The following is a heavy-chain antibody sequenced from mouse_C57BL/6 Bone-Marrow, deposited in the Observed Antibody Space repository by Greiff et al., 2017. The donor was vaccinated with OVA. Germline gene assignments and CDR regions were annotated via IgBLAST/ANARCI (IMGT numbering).Heavy chain of an antibody. CDR1: GYSFTSYD. CDR2: IYPGSGNT. V-gene: IGHV1-66*01. J-gene: IGHJ3*01. D-gene: IGHD1-1*01. Sequence: QVQLMESGPELVKPGASVKISCKASGYSFTSYDIHWVKQRPGQGLEWIGWIYPGSGNTKYNEKVKGKVTMTADTSSSTAYMQLSSLTSEDSAVYSCVSAGYYGSWFAYWGQGTLVTVSA. CDR3: VSAGYYGSWFAY.